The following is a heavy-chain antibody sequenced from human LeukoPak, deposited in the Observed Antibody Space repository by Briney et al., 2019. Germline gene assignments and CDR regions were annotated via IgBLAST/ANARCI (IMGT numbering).Heavy chain of an antibody. V-gene: IGHV1-24*01. CDR1: GDTLTELS. CDR2: FVPEDGET. Sequence: GASVKVSCKLSGDTLTELSMHWVRQSPGKGLEWMGGFVPEDGETIYAQKFQGGVTMTEDTSTDTAYMKLSSLRSDDTAVYFCATLPRGHLFDSWGQGTLVTVSS. D-gene: IGHD3-10*01. J-gene: IGHJ4*02. CDR3: ATLPRGHLFDS.